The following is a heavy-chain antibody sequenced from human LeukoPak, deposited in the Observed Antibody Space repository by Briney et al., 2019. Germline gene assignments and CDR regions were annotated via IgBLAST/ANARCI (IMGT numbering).Heavy chain of an antibody. J-gene: IGHJ5*02. CDR3: ERSYGSGRTKEYNWFDP. CDR1: GYSISSPYY. CDR2: IYYSGST. Sequence: PSETLSLTCTVSGYSISSPYYWSWIRQPPGKGLEWIGYIYYSGSTNYNPSLKSRVTISVDTSKNQFSLKLSYVSAADTAVYYCERSYGSGRTKEYNWFDPWGKGTMVTVCS. D-gene: IGHD3-10*01. V-gene: IGHV4-59*01.